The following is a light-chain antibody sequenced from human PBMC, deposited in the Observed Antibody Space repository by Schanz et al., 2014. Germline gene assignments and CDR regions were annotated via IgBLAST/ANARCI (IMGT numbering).Light chain of an antibody. CDR2: DDS. Sequence: SYELTQPPSVSVAPGKTAMITCGGNTVGTKRVHWYQQKPGQAPVLVVYDDSDRPSGIPERFSGSKSGNTATLTISRVEAGDEADFYCQVWGSSSDDVFGPGTKLTVL. J-gene: IGLJ1*01. CDR1: TVGTKR. V-gene: IGLV3-21*03. CDR3: QVWGSSSDDV.